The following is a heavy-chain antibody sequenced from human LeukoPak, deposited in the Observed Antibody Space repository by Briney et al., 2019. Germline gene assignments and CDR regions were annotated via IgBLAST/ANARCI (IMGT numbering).Heavy chain of an antibody. V-gene: IGHV3-48*01. CDR1: GFTFSGYS. CDR2: INNDRSSI. D-gene: IGHD2-21*01. Sequence: GGSLRLSCAASGFTFSGYSMNWVRQAPGKGPEWISYINNDRSSIADSVKGRFIISRDTAENSLFLQMNSLRVEDTALYYCARDTDCSFDYWGQGILVTVSS. CDR3: ARDTDCSFDY. J-gene: IGHJ4*02.